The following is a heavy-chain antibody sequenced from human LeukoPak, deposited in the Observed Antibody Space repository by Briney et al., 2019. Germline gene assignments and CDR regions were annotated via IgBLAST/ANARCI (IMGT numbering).Heavy chain of an antibody. Sequence: ASVKVSCKASGGTFSSYAISWVRQAPGQGLEWMGGIIPIFGTANYAQKFQGRVTITTDESTSTAYMELSSLSSEDTAVYYCARDRDGSSYNWFDPWGQGTLVTVSS. CDR3: ARDRDGSSYNWFDP. J-gene: IGHJ5*02. D-gene: IGHD1-26*01. V-gene: IGHV1-69*05. CDR1: GGTFSSYA. CDR2: IIPIFGTA.